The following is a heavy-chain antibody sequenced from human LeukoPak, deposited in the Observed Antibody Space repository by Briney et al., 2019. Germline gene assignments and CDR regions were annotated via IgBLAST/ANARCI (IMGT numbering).Heavy chain of an antibody. D-gene: IGHD1-26*01. CDR1: GGTFSSYA. J-gene: IGHJ4*02. CDR3: ARTEVGATNFDY. Sequence: ASVKVSCKASGGTFSSYAISWVRQAPGQGLEWMGWMNPNSGNTGYAQKFQGRVTMTRNTSISTAYMELSSLRSEDTAVYYCARTEVGATNFDYWGQGTLVTVSS. V-gene: IGHV1-8*02. CDR2: MNPNSGNT.